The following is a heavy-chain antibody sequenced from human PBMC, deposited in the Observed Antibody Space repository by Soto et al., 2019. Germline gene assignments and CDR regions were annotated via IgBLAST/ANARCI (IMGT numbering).Heavy chain of an antibody. V-gene: IGHV1-24*01. CDR2: FDPEDGET. D-gene: IGHD3-3*01. CDR3: ARKARRRITIFGVVINEPYYFDY. CDR1: GYTLTELS. J-gene: IGHJ4*02. Sequence: ASVKVSCKVSGYTLTELSMHWVRQAPGKGLEWMGGFDPEDGETIYAQKFQGRVTMTEDTSTDTAYMELSSLRSEDTAVYYCARKARRRITIFGVVINEPYYFDYWGQGTLVTVSS.